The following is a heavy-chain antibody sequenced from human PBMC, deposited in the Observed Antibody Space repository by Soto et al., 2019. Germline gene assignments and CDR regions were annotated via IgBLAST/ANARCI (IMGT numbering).Heavy chain of an antibody. J-gene: IGHJ4*02. CDR1: GGSISSGDYY. CDR2: IYYSGST. V-gene: IGHV4-30-4*01. D-gene: IGHD5-18*01. CDR3: ARTDTAMVTPFDY. Sequence: QVQLQESGPGLVKPSQTLSLTCTVSGGSISSGDYYWSWIRQPPGKGLGWIGYIYYSGSTYYNPSLKSRVTISVDTSKNQFSLKLSSVTAADTAVYYCARTDTAMVTPFDYWGQGTLVTVSS.